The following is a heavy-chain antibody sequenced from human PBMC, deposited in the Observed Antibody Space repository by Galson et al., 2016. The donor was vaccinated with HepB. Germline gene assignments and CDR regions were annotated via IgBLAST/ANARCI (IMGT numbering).Heavy chain of an antibody. D-gene: IGHD3-3*01. J-gene: IGHJ4*02. Sequence: SLRLSCAASGFSFNNYALYWVRQAPGKGLEGVALMSFDGRNKYYADSVKGRSTISRDNSKKTVYLQMNSLRPEDTAVYYCARGVIMAYDFLRGLNPYYFDYWGQGTLVTVSS. CDR3: ARGVIMAYDFLRGLNPYYFDY. CDR1: GFSFNNYA. V-gene: IGHV3-30*04. CDR2: MSFDGRNK.